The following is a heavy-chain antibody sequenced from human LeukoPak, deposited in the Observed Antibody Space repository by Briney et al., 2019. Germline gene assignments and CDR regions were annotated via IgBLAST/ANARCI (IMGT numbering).Heavy chain of an antibody. CDR2: IYTSGSI. Sequence: SETLSLTCTVSGGSISSGSYYWSWIRQPAGKGLEWIGRIYTSGSINYNPSLKSRVTISVDTSKNQFSLKLSSVTAADTAVYYCARDSDDYVWGSTNYFDYWGQGTLVTVSS. CDR3: ARDSDDYVWGSTNYFDY. D-gene: IGHD3-16*01. J-gene: IGHJ4*02. CDR1: GGSISSGSYY. V-gene: IGHV4-61*02.